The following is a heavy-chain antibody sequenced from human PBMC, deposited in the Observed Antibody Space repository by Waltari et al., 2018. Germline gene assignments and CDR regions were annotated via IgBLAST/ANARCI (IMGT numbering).Heavy chain of an antibody. CDR3: ASGKQSSSWSVGGLY. CDR1: GFTFSSYA. V-gene: IGHV3-30-3*01. J-gene: IGHJ4*02. D-gene: IGHD6-13*01. CDR2: ISYDGSNK. Sequence: QVQLVESGGGVVQPGRSLRLSCAASGFTFSSYAMHWVRQAPGKGLEWVAVISYDGSNKNYADSGKGRFTISRDNSKNTLYLQMNSLRAEDTAVYYCASGKQSSSWSVGGLYWGQGTLVTVSS.